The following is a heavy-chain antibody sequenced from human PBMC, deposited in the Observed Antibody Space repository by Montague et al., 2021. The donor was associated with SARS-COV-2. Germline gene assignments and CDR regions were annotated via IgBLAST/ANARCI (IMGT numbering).Heavy chain of an antibody. CDR1: GFTFSSYE. D-gene: IGHD3/OR15-3a*01. V-gene: IGHV3-48*03. Sequence: SLRLSCAASGFTFSSYEMNWVRQAPGKGLEWVSYISSSGSTIYYSDSVKGRFTISRDNAKNSLYLQMNSLRVEDTVVYYCARGASDWLLWGYGMDVWGQGTTVTVSS. CDR2: ISSSGSTI. J-gene: IGHJ6*02. CDR3: ARGASDWLLWGYGMDV.